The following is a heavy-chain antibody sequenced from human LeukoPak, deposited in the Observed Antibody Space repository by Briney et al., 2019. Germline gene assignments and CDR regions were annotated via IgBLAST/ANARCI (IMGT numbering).Heavy chain of an antibody. V-gene: IGHV3-23*01. Sequence: GGSLRLSCAASGFTFSDYAMTWVRQAPGKGLQWVSLISASGGSTYYADSVKGRFTVSRDNSKATLYLQMNSLRADDTAVYFCAKRGSSWSYFDYWGQGTLVTVSS. J-gene: IGHJ4*02. CDR2: ISASGGST. CDR3: AKRGSSWSYFDY. CDR1: GFTFSDYA. D-gene: IGHD6-13*01.